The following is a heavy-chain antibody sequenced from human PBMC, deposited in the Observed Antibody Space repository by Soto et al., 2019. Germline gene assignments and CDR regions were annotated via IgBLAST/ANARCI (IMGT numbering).Heavy chain of an antibody. CDR2: ISYDGTRT. J-gene: IGHJ4*02. CDR1: GFTFSNYA. D-gene: IGHD6-19*01. Sequence: QVQLVESGGGLVQPGGSLRLSCSASGFTFSNYAMDWVRQAPGKGLEWVGVISYDGTRTFYADSVKGRFTISRDNSKNTLYLQMNSLRLDDSAGYYCVRAVKGCTSGWHDYFDYWGQGTLVTVAS. CDR3: VRAVKGCTSGWHDYFDY. V-gene: IGHV3-30-3*01.